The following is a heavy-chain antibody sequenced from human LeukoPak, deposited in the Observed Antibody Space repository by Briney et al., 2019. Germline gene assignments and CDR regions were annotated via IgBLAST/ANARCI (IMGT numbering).Heavy chain of an antibody. CDR1: GYSFTSYW. CDR3: ARQWGRGSGSYLGY. CDR2: IYPGDSDT. V-gene: IGHV5-51*01. Sequence: GEALKISFKGSGYSFTSYWIAWGRRMPGKGLGWMGVIYPGDSDTTYSPSFQGQVTISADKSISTAYLQWSGLRASDTAMYYCARQWGRGSGSYLGYWGQGTLVTVSS. D-gene: IGHD3-10*01. J-gene: IGHJ4*02.